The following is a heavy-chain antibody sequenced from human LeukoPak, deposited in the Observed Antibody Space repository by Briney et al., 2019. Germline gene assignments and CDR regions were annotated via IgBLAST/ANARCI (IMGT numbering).Heavy chain of an antibody. J-gene: IGHJ4*02. V-gene: IGHV3-21*01. Sequence: PGGSLRLSCAGSGFTFSDSTMIWVRQAPGKGLEWVSSISDRSSYIYYADSVKGRFTISRDNARNSLFLQMNSLRTEDTAVYYCAILSGYPTFDLWGQGTLVTVSS. CDR1: GFTFSDST. CDR2: ISDRSSYI. D-gene: IGHD3-22*01. CDR3: AILSGYPTFDL.